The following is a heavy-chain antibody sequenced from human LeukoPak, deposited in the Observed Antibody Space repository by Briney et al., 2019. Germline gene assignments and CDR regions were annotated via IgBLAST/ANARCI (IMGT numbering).Heavy chain of an antibody. D-gene: IGHD3-10*01. CDR3: TTDVRGYGSGTYLRPARPLYYMDT. Sequence: SGGSLRLSCAASGFTFSNAWMSWVRQAPGKGLEWVGRVATRNDGGATDYAAIVKGRFTISRDDSKKTMYLQMNSLKTEDTAQYYCTTDVRGYGSGTYLRPARPLYYMDTWGKRTTVTISS. V-gene: IGHV3-15*04. J-gene: IGHJ6*03. CDR1: GFTFSNAW. CDR2: VATRNDGGAT.